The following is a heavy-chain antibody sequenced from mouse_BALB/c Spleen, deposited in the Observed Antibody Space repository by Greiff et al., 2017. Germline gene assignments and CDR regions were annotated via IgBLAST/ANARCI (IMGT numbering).Heavy chain of an antibody. J-gene: IGHJ2*01. CDR2: ISSGGGST. CDR1: GFAFSSYD. CDR3: ARRDEGLRGGFDY. Sequence: EVQGVESGGGLVKPGGSLKLSCAASGFAFSSYDMSWVRQTPEKRLEWVAYISSGGGSTYYPDTVKGRFTISRDNAKNTLYLQMSSLKSEDTAMYYCARRDEGLRGGFDYWGQGTTLTVSS. V-gene: IGHV5-12-1*01. D-gene: IGHD1-1*01.